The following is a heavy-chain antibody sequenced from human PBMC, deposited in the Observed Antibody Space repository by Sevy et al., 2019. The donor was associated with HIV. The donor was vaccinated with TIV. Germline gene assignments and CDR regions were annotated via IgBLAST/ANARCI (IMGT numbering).Heavy chain of an antibody. CDR3: AREPYFVDKSGYYWDY. CDR1: GVSVSSDTYY. CDR2: VYHTGST. Sequence: SETLSLTCAVSGVSVSSDTYYWSWIRQPPGKGLEWIGYVYHTGSTNYSPSFNSRVTISVDTSKNQFSLRLFSVAAADTAVYYCAREPYFVDKSGYYWDYWGQGALVTVSS. V-gene: IGHV4-61*01. J-gene: IGHJ4*02. D-gene: IGHD3-22*01.